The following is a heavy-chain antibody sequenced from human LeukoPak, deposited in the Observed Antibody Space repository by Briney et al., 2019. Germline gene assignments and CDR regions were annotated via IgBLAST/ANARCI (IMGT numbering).Heavy chain of an antibody. CDR1: GGTFSSYA. D-gene: IGHD6-13*01. J-gene: IGHJ5*02. CDR3: AREVRGSTRAFDP. V-gene: IGHV1-69*13. CDR2: IIPIFGTA. Sequence: SVNVSCKASGGTFSSYAISWVRQAPGQGLEWMGGIIPIFGTANYAQKFQGRVTITADESTSTAYMELSSLRSEDTAVYYCAREVRGSTRAFDPWGQGTLVTVSS.